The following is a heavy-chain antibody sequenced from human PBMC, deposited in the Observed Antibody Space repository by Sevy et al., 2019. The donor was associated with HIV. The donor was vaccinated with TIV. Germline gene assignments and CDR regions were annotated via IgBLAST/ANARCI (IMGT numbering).Heavy chain of an antibody. CDR2: INQDGSVK. D-gene: IGHD6-13*01. CDR1: GFSLNNYW. J-gene: IGHJ4*02. Sequence: GGSLRLSCVASGFSLNNYWMNWVRQAPGKGLEWVANINQDGSVKYYVDSVRGRFTNSRDNARNLVFLQMSSLRVDDSALYYCVKAIAKDGSFWGQGTLVTVSS. V-gene: IGHV3-7*01. CDR3: VKAIAKDGSF.